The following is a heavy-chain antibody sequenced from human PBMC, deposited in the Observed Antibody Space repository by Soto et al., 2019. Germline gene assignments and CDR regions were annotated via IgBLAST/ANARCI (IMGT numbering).Heavy chain of an antibody. CDR1: GFTFSNHW. Sequence: EEQLVESGGGLVQPGESLRLSCAASGFTFSNHWLTWIRQAPGKGLEWVANINLVGSEKYYVESVKGRFTISRDNAKNSLFLQMNSLRAEDSAVYYCARGHYGMDVWGQGTTVTVS. CDR2: INLVGSEK. V-gene: IGHV3-7*01. J-gene: IGHJ6*02. CDR3: ARGHYGMDV.